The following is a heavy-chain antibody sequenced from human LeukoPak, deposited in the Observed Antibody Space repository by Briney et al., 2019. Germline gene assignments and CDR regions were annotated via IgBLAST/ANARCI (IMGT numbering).Heavy chain of an antibody. Sequence: GGSLRLSCAASGFTFSSYWMSWVRQAPGKGLEGVANIKQDGSEKYYVDSVKGRFTISRDNAKNSLYLQMNSLRAEDTAVYYCARAGPPYYYYYYMDVWGKGTTVTVSS. CDR2: IKQDGSEK. CDR3: ARAGPPYYYYYYMDV. D-gene: IGHD3-10*01. CDR1: GFTFSSYW. V-gene: IGHV3-7*01. J-gene: IGHJ6*03.